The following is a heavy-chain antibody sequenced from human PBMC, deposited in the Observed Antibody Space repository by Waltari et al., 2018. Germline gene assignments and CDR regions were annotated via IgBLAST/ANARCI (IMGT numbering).Heavy chain of an antibody. J-gene: IGHJ4*02. D-gene: IGHD3-16*01. V-gene: IGHV5-51*07. Sequence: EVQLVQSGAEVKKPGESLRISCQGSGYSFAGYWIGWVHQVPGEGLEWMGNIYPGDSDYRYSPSFRGQVTVSADRATNTAYLQWNNLQASDTAIYYCARLALGFFDYWGQGTLVTVSS. CDR3: ARLALGFFDY. CDR1: GYSFAGYW. CDR2: IYPGDSDY.